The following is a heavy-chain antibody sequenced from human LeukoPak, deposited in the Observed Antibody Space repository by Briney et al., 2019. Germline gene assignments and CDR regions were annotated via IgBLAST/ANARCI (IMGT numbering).Heavy chain of an antibody. CDR1: DDSIRTHY. CDR2: VYFSGIT. CDR3: PRTPRLPDS. V-gene: IGHV4-4*09. Sequence: SETLSLTCTVSDDSIRTHYWSWIRQPPGKGLECIGYVYFSGITNYNPSLKSRVTMSVDTSKNQLSLKLSSVTAADTAVSYCPRTPRLPDSWGQGTLVTVSS. J-gene: IGHJ4*02. D-gene: IGHD2-21*01.